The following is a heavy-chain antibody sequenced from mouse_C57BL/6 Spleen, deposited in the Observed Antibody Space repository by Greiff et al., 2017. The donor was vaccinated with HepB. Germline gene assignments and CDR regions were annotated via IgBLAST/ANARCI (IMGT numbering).Heavy chain of an antibody. CDR3: ARIYSNYYAMDY. CDR2: ISYDGSN. V-gene: IGHV3-6*01. Sequence: DVKLQESGPGLVKPSQSLSLTCSVTGYSITSGYYWNWIRQFPGNKLEWMGYISYDGSNNYNPSLKNRISITRDTSKNQFFLKLNSVTTEDTATYYCARIYSNYYAMDYWGQGTSVTVSS. CDR1: GYSITSGYY. D-gene: IGHD2-5*01. J-gene: IGHJ4*01.